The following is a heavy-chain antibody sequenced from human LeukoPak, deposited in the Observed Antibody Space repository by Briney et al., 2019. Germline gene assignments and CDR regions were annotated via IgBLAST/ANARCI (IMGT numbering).Heavy chain of an antibody. V-gene: IGHV3-48*03. CDR3: ARGGDYYGSYNWFDP. Sequence: GSLRLSCAASGFTFISYEMNWVRQAPGKGLEWVSYISSSGSTIYYADSVKGRFTISRDNAKNSLYLQMNSLRAEDTAVYYCARGGDYYGSYNWFDPWGQGTLVTVSS. CDR1: GFTFISYE. CDR2: ISSSGSTI. D-gene: IGHD3-10*01. J-gene: IGHJ5*02.